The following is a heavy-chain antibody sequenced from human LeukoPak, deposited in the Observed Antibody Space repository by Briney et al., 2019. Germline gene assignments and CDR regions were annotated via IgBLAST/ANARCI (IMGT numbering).Heavy chain of an antibody. CDR3: AKDDTLTGYSLYYFDY. CDR2: ISGSGGST. D-gene: IGHD3-9*01. V-gene: IGHV3-23*01. Sequence: PGGSLRLSCAASGFTFSSYAMSWVRQAPGKGLEWVSAISGSGGSTYYADSVKGRFTISRDNSKNTLYLQMNSLRAEDTAVYYCAKDDTLTGYSLYYFDYWGQGTLVTVSS. J-gene: IGHJ4*02. CDR1: GFTFSSYA.